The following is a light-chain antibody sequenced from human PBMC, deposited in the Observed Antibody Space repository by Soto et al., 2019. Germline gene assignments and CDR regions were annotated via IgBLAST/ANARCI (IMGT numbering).Light chain of an antibody. CDR2: GAS. CDR1: QGIGNT. V-gene: IGKV3-15*01. CDR3: QHYVNWPLT. J-gene: IGKJ4*01. Sequence: ETVLTQSPSTLSVSPGEGAPLSCMASQGIGNTLAWYQQKPGQTPRLLIFGASIRATGVPARFSGSGSGTDFTLTINSLQSEDFAVYYCQHYVNWPLTFGGGTKVDIK.